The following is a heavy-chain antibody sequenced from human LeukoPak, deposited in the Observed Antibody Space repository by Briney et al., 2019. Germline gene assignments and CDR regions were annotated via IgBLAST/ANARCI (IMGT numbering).Heavy chain of an antibody. V-gene: IGHV3-48*03. Sequence: GGSLRLSCAASGFTFSSYEMNWVRQAPGKGLEWVSYISSSGSTIYYADSVKGRFTISRDSSKNTLYLQMNSLRAEDTAVYYRARSSTGTEYYYYYMDVWGKGTTVTVSS. CDR2: ISSSGSTI. J-gene: IGHJ6*03. CDR1: GFTFSSYE. CDR3: ARSSTGTEYYYYYMDV. D-gene: IGHD1/OR15-1a*01.